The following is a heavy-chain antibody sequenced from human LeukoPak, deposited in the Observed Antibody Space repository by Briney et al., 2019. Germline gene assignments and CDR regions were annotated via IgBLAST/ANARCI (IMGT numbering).Heavy chain of an antibody. CDR3: AKSLWVRGVISVVDAFDI. V-gene: IGHV3-23*01. CDR1: GFTFSSYG. Sequence: PGGSLRLSCAASGFTFSSYGMSWVRQAPGKGLEWVSAISGSGGSTYYADSVKGRFTISRDNSKNTLYLQMNSLRAEDTAVYYCAKSLWVRGVISVVDAFDIWGQGTMVTVSS. CDR2: ISGSGGST. J-gene: IGHJ3*02. D-gene: IGHD3-10*01.